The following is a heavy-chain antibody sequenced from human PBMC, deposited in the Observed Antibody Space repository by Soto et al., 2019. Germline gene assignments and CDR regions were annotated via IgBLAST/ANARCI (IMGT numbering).Heavy chain of an antibody. CDR1: GYTFTSYG. CDR3: ARVRQDDFWSGYSRYYYYYMDV. J-gene: IGHJ6*03. V-gene: IGHV1-18*04. D-gene: IGHD3-3*01. CDR2: ISAYNGNT. Sequence: ASVKVSCKASGYTFTSYGISWVRQAPGQGIEWMGWISAYNGNTNYAQKLQGRVTMTTDTSTSTAYMELRSLRSDDTAVYYCARVRQDDFWSGYSRYYYYYMDVWGKGTTVTVSS.